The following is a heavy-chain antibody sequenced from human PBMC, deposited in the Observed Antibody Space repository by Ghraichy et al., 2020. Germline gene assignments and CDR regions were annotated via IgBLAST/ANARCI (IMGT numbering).Heavy chain of an antibody. CDR2: ISSSSSTI. CDR3: ARDLKRITIFGVAARDDAFDI. V-gene: IGHV3-48*01. D-gene: IGHD3-3*01. CDR1: GFTFSSYS. J-gene: IGHJ3*02. Sequence: GGSLRLSCAASGFTFSSYSMNWVRQAPGKGLEWVSYISSSSSTIYYADSVKGRFTISRDNAKNSLYLQMNSLRAEDTAVYYCARDLKRITIFGVAARDDAFDIWGQGTMVTVSS.